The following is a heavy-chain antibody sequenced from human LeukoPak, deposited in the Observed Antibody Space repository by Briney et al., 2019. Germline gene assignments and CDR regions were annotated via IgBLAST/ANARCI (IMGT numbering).Heavy chain of an antibody. D-gene: IGHD3-10*01. CDR1: GGSFSGYY. J-gene: IGHJ4*02. CDR3: AGFVVVRGLISY. V-gene: IGHV4-34*01. Sequence: NTSETLSLTCAVYGGSFSGYYWNWIRQPPGKGLEWIGEINHSGSTNYNPSLKSRVTISVDTSKNQFSLRLSSVTAADTAVYYCAGFVVVRGLISYWGQGTLVTVSS. CDR2: INHSGST.